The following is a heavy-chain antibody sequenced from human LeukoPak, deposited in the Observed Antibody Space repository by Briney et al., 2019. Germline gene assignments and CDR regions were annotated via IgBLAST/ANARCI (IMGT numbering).Heavy chain of an antibody. CDR3: ARGMGMVVDY. CDR1: GGSLSGYY. J-gene: IGHJ4*02. D-gene: IGHD2-15*01. CDR2: INHSGST. Sequence: SETLSLTCAVYGGSLSGYYWSWIRQPPGKGLEWIGEINHSGSTNYNPSLKSRVTISVDTSKNQFSLKLSSVTAADTAVYYCARGMGMVVDYWGQGTLVTVSS. V-gene: IGHV4-34*01.